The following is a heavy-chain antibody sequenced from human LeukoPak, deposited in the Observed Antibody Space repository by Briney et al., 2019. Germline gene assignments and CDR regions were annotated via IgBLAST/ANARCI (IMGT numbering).Heavy chain of an antibody. CDR1: GFTFDDYA. D-gene: IGHD5-24*01. V-gene: IGHV3-9*01. J-gene: IGHJ4*02. Sequence: GRSLRLSCAASGFTFDDYAMHWVRQAPGKGLEWVSGISWNSGSIGYADSVKGRFTISRDNAKNSLYLQMNSLRAEDTAVYYCARGDGYLNYWGQGTLVTVSS. CDR2: ISWNSGSI. CDR3: ARGDGYLNY.